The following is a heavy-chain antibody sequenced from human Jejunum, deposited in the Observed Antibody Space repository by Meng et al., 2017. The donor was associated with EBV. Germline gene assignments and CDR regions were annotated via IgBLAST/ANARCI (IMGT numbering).Heavy chain of an antibody. CDR2: INSDGSSI. D-gene: IGHD3-10*01. J-gene: IGHJ4*02. CDR3: ADVTVTSGSDF. Sequence: EVELGESGGGLVQPGGSLRLSCAASGFTFRSYWMHWVRQAPGKGLVWVSRINSDGSSISYADSVKDRFTISRDNAKNTLYLQMNSLRAEDTAVYYCADVTVTSGSDFWGQGTLVTVSS. V-gene: IGHV3-74*01. CDR1: GFTFRSYW.